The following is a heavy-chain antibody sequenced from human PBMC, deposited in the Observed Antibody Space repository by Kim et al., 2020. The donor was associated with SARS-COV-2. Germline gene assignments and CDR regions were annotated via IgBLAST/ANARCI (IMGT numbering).Heavy chain of an antibody. V-gene: IGHV4-31*02. Sequence: GSTNHNPSLKSRVTISVETSKNQFSLKLSSVTAADTAVYYCAREVSGWFDPWGQGTLVTVSS. CDR3: AREVSGWFDP. CDR2: GST. J-gene: IGHJ5*02. D-gene: IGHD3-10*01.